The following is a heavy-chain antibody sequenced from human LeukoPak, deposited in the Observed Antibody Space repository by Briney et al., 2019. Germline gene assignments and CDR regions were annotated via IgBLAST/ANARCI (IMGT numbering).Heavy chain of an antibody. CDR2: ISSYTGNT. CDR3: ARDTVVPAAMREVWFDP. CDR1: GYTFTSYG. D-gene: IGHD2-2*01. V-gene: IGHV1-18*01. J-gene: IGHJ5*02. Sequence: ASVKVSCKASGYTFTSYGIIWVRQAPGQGLEWMGWISSYTGNTNYAQKLQGRVTMTTDTSTSTAYMELRSLRSDDTAVYYCARDTVVPAAMREVWFDPWGQGTLVTVSS.